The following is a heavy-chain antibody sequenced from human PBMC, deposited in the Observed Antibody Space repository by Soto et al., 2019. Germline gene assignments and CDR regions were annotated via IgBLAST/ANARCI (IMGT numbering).Heavy chain of an antibody. CDR1: GCTFSNYA. D-gene: IGHD3-3*01. J-gene: IGHJ6*02. V-gene: IGHV3-23*01. Sequence: EVQLLESGGGLVQPGGSLRLSCAAAGCTFSNYALTLVRQSPGKGLEWVSTFSGSGGSTYYADSVRGRFTISRDNSKNTLFLQMNSLRVEDTAIYYCARDWTGDTCPCLDVWGQGTTVSVSS. CDR3: ARDWTGDTCPCLDV. CDR2: FSGSGGST.